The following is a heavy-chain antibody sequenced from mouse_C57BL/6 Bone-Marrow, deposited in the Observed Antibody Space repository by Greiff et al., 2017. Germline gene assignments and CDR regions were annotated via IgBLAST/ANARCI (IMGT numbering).Heavy chain of an antibody. CDR1: GFNIKNTY. V-gene: IGHV14-3*01. Sequence: EVQLQQSVAELVRPGASVKLSCTASGFNIKNTYMHWVKQRPEQGLEWIGRIDPANGNTKYAPKFQGKATITEDTYSHTAYLQHSSLTSEDTAIYYCASPNYYGSSQFAYWGQGTLVTVSA. D-gene: IGHD1-1*01. CDR2: IDPANGNT. CDR3: ASPNYYGSSQFAY. J-gene: IGHJ3*01.